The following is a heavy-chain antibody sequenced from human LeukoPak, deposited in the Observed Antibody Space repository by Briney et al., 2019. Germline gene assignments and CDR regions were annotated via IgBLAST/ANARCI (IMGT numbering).Heavy chain of an antibody. V-gene: IGHV3-20*04. J-gene: IGHJ4*02. CDR1: GFTFDDYG. CDR3: ARGATFGWKGGEFDQ. D-gene: IGHD3-9*01. Sequence: PGGSLRLSCAASGFTFDDYGMSWVRQAPGKGLEWVSGINWEGNSIGYADSVKGRFSISRDNAKNSLYLQMNSLRVEDTALYYCARGATFGWKGGEFDQWGQGTLVTVSA. CDR2: INWEGNSI.